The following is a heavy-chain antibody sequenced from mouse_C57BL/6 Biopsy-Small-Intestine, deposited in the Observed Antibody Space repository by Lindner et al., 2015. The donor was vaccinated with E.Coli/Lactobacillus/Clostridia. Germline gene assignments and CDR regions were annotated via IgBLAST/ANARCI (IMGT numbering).Heavy chain of an antibody. CDR2: LILAVLIL. D-gene: IGHD2-12*01. CDR3: ARSNSYYSYGREVFDY. Sequence: VQLQESGAELAKPGASVKMSCKASGYTFYYLLDALGKTEAWTGSGMDWIHLILAVLILSTIRSFNDKATLTADKSSSTAYMQLSSLTSEDSAVYYCARSNSYYSYGREVFDYWGQGTTLTVSS. CDR1: GYTFYYLL. J-gene: IGHJ2*01. V-gene: IGHV1-7*01.